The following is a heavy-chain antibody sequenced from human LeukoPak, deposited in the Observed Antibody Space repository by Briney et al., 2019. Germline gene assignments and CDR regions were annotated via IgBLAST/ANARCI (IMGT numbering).Heavy chain of an antibody. Sequence: GGSLRLSCAASGFTFSIYWMHWVRQAPGKGLVWVSHINGDGSSTTYADSVEGRFTISRDNAKNSLYLQMNSLRAEDTAVYYCARDRGYTFDSWGQGTLVTVSS. J-gene: IGHJ4*02. V-gene: IGHV3-74*01. D-gene: IGHD3-22*01. CDR2: INGDGSST. CDR1: GFTFSIYW. CDR3: ARDRGYTFDS.